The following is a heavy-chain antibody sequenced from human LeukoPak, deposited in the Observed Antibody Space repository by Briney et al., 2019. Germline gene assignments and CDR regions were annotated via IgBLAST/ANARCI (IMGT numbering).Heavy chain of an antibody. V-gene: IGHV4-39*07. D-gene: IGHD4/OR15-4a*01. Sequence: SETLSLTCSVSGASITSGAYYWAWLRQPPGKGLEWIGSVYYSGTINYNPSLKGRVSISRDMSKNQFSLNLNSVTATDTAVYYCARRDYAAWFDPWGQGTLVTASS. J-gene: IGHJ5*02. CDR3: ARRDYAAWFDP. CDR1: GASITSGAYY. CDR2: VYYSGTI.